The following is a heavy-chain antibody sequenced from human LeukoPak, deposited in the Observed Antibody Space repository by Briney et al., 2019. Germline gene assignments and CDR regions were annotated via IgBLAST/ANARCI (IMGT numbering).Heavy chain of an antibody. V-gene: IGHV3-48*01. Sequence: GGSLRLSCAASGFAFSTYTMNWVRQAPGKGLEWVSYISSSSSTIYYADSVKGRFTISRDNAKNSLYLQMNSLRAEDTAVYYCARLYGGYGDYYFDYWGQGTLVTVSS. J-gene: IGHJ4*02. CDR1: GFAFSTYT. D-gene: IGHD4-17*01. CDR2: ISSSSSTI. CDR3: ARLYGGYGDYYFDY.